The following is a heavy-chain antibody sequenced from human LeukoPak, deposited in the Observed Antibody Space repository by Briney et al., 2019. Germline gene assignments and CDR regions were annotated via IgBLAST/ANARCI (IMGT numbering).Heavy chain of an antibody. CDR1: GYTFTSYD. Sequence: ASVKVSCKASGYTFTSYDINWVRQATGQGLEWMGWRNPNSGNTGYAQKFQGRVTMTRNTSISTAYMELSSLRSEDTAVYYCASSFVGSGSYYATFDPWGQGTLVTVSS. V-gene: IGHV1-8*01. CDR3: ASSFVGSGSYYATFDP. D-gene: IGHD3-10*01. J-gene: IGHJ5*02. CDR2: RNPNSGNT.